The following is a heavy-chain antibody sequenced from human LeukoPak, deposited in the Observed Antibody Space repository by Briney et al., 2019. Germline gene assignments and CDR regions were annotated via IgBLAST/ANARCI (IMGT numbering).Heavy chain of an antibody. Sequence: SQTLSLTCTVSGGSISSGSYYWSWIRQPAGKGLEWIGRIYTSGSTNYNPSLKSRVTISVDTSKNQFSLKLSSVTAADTAVYYCARSPPMTTYKLHGAWFDPWGQGTLVTVSS. D-gene: IGHD2-2*01. CDR2: IYTSGST. J-gene: IGHJ5*02. V-gene: IGHV4-61*02. CDR1: GGSISSGSYY. CDR3: ARSPPMTTYKLHGAWFDP.